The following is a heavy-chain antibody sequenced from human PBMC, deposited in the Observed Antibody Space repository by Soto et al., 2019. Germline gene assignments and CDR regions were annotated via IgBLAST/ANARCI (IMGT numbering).Heavy chain of an antibody. CDR3: TTDRGLFGVLFYL. V-gene: IGHV3-15*01. D-gene: IGHD3-10*01. J-gene: IGHJ5*02. CDR2: IKSKNDGGTT. Sequence: GGSLRLSCAASGFTFSNAWMSWVRQAPGKGLEWVSRIKSKNDGGTTDSAAPGKGRFTISRDDSTNTLYLLLISLKSEDTAVYYCTTDRGLFGVLFYLWGKGILVTVCS. CDR1: GFTFSNAW.